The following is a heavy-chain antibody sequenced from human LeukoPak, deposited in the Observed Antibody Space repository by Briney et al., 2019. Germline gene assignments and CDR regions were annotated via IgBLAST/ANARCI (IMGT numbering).Heavy chain of an antibody. J-gene: IGHJ4*02. V-gene: IGHV3-23*01. CDR1: GFTFSSYA. Sequence: PGGSLRLSCAASGFTFSSYAMSWVRQAPGKGPEWVSGISGSGGITYYADSVKGRFTISRDNSKNTLYLQMNSLRAEDTAVYYCAKANGGSYTPDYWGQGTLVTVSS. CDR2: ISGSGGIT. D-gene: IGHD1-26*01. CDR3: AKANGGSYTPDY.